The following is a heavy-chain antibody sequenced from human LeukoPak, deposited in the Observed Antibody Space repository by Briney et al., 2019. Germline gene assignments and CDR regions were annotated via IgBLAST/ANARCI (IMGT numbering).Heavy chain of an antibody. CDR1: GFTFNSYS. V-gene: IGHV3-21*01. J-gene: IGHJ4*02. Sequence: GGSLRLSCAASGFTFNSYSMNWVRQAPGKGLEWVSSISSSSSFIHYADSVKGRFTISRDNAKSSLDLQMNSLRVEDTAVYYCARDLSGGGWYFGGQGTLVTVSS. CDR3: ARDLSGGGWYF. CDR2: ISSSSSFI. D-gene: IGHD6-19*01.